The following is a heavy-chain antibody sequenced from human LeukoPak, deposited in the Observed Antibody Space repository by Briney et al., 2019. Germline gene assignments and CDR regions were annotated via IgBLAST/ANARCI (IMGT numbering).Heavy chain of an antibody. J-gene: IGHJ4*02. CDR2: ISSSGSTI. V-gene: IGHV3-48*03. Sequence: GSLRLSCAASGFTFSSYEMNWVRQAPGKGLEWVSYISSSGSTIYYADSVKGRFTISRDNAKNSLYLQMNSLRAEDTAVYYCATASLNVYYYDSSGYYSYDYWGQGTLVTVSS. D-gene: IGHD3-22*01. CDR3: ATASLNVYYYDSSGYYSYDY. CDR1: GFTFSSYE.